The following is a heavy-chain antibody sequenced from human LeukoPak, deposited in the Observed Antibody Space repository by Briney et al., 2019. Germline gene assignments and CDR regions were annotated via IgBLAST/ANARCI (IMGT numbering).Heavy chain of an antibody. CDR2: IYYSGGT. J-gene: IGHJ5*02. CDR3: ARTGDYDILTGYWYWFDP. CDR1: GGSISSYY. D-gene: IGHD3-9*01. V-gene: IGHV4-59*01. Sequence: ASETLSLTCTVSGGSISSYYWSWIRQPPGKGLEWIGYIYYSGGTNYNPSLKSRVTISVDTSKNQFSLKLSSVTAADTAVYYCARTGDYDILTGYWYWFDPWGQGTLVTVSS.